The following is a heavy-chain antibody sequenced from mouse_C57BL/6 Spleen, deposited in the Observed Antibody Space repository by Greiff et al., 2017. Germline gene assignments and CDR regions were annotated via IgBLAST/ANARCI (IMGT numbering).Heavy chain of an antibody. V-gene: IGHV1-80*01. CDR3: ARSRYDCYYFDY. J-gene: IGHJ2*01. CDR1: GYAFSSYC. CDR2: IYPGDGDT. D-gene: IGHD2-3*01. Sequence: QVQLQQSGAELVKPGASVKISCKASGYAFSSYCMNWVKQRPGQGLEWIGQIYPGDGDTNYNGKFKGKATLTADKSSSTAYMQLGSLTSEDSAVYFCARSRYDCYYFDYWGQGTTLTVSS.